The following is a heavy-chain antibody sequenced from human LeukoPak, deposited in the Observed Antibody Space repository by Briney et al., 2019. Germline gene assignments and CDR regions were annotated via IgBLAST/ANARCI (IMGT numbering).Heavy chain of an antibody. CDR2: MNPNSGNT. J-gene: IGHJ6*02. CDR1: GYTFTSYG. V-gene: IGHV1-8*02. Sequence: ASVKVSCKASGYTFTSYGISWVRQAPGQGLEWMGWMNPNSGNTGYAQKFQGRVTMTRNTSISTAYMELSSLRSEDTAVYYCASLVVPAAIRRYGMDVWGQGTTVTVSS. D-gene: IGHD2-2*02. CDR3: ASLVVPAAIRRYGMDV.